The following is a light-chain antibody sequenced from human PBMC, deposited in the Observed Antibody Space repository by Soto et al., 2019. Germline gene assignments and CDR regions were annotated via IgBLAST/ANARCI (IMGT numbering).Light chain of an antibody. CDR1: HDLGNY. CDR3: QQYENLP. CDR2: DAS. J-gene: IGKJ2*01. V-gene: IGKV1-33*01. Sequence: DIQMTQSPSSLSASVGDRVTITCQASHDLGNYLNWYQHKPGRAPKLLIYDASRLETGVPSRFSGSGSGTKVFFTNNSLHPEDIATYYCQQYENLPFGQGTKLEI.